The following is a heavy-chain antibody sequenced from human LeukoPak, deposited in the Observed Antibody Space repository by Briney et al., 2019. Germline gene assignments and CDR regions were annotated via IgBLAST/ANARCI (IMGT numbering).Heavy chain of an antibody. D-gene: IGHD3-3*01. CDR1: GFTFSSYA. CDR2: ISGSGGST. V-gene: IGHV3-23*01. J-gene: IGHJ1*01. Sequence: GGSLRLSCAASGFTFSSYAMSWVRQAPGKGLEWVSAISGSGGSTYYADSVKGRFTISRDNSKNTLYLQMNSLRAEDTAVYYCARGYYDFWSGYSSYFQHWGQGTLVTVSS. CDR3: ARGYYDFWSGYSSYFQH.